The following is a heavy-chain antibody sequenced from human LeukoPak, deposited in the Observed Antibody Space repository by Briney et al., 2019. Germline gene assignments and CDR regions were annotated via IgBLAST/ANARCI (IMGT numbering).Heavy chain of an antibody. CDR1: GGTFSSYA. V-gene: IGHV3-23*01. CDR3: AKGRGNGYYDSSALDY. CDR2: ISGSGGST. Sequence: GSSVKVSCKASGGTFSSYAISWVRQAPGKGLEWVSAISGSGGSTYYADSVKGRFTISRDNSKNTLFVQVNSLRAEDTAVYYCAKGRGNGYYDSSALDYWGQGTLVTVSS. J-gene: IGHJ4*02. D-gene: IGHD3-22*01.